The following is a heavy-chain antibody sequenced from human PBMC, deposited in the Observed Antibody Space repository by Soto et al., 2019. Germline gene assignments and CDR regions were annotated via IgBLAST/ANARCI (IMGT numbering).Heavy chain of an antibody. D-gene: IGHD6-13*01. CDR1: GGSFSGYY. J-gene: IGHJ5*02. V-gene: IGHV4-34*01. CDR2: INHSGST. CDR3: ARSLPRGYSSTRNWFDP. Sequence: QVQLQQWGAGLLKPSETLSLTCAVYGGSFSGYYWSWIRQPPGKGLEWIGEINHSGSTNYNPSLKSRVTISVDTSKNQFSLKLSSVTAADTAVYYCARSLPRGYSSTRNWFDPWGQGTLVTVSS.